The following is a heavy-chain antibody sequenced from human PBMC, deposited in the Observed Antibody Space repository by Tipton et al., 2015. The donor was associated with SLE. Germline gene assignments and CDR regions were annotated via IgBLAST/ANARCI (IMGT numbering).Heavy chain of an antibody. V-gene: IGHV3-48*03. J-gene: IGHJ3*02. CDR2: ISSSGSTI. D-gene: IGHD3-16*01. CDR1: GFTFSSYA. Sequence: SLRLSCAASGFTFSSYAMSWVRQAPGKGLEWVSYISSSGSTIYYADSVKGRFTISRDNAKNSLYLQMNSLRAEDTAVYYCAREGERSDAFDIWGQGTMVTVSS. CDR3: AREGERSDAFDI.